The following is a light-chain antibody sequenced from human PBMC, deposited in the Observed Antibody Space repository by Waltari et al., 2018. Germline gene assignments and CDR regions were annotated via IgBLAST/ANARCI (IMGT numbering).Light chain of an antibody. Sequence: EIVKTQSPATLSGSPVERATLSCRASQSVGSNLAWYQQKPGQAPRLLISGASTGATGVPARFSGSGSGTEFTLTISSLQSEDFAIYYCQQHNNWPLTFGGGTKVESK. V-gene: IGKV3-15*01. J-gene: IGKJ4*01. CDR3: QQHNNWPLT. CDR1: QSVGSN. CDR2: GAS.